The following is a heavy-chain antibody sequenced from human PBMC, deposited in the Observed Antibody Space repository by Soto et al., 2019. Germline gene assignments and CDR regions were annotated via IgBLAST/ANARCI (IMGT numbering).Heavy chain of an antibody. J-gene: IGHJ4*02. Sequence: QVRVVQSGAEVKKPGASVKVSCKTSGYTFTDYDINWVRQAPVQGLEWMGWVSPDHGNAGYARQFQGRITMTSDTSINTVFMELTNLRPEDTAVYYCAVTTGYWGQGTKVTVSS. CDR3: AVTTGY. V-gene: IGHV1-8*01. D-gene: IGHD4-17*01. CDR1: GYTFTDYD. CDR2: VSPDHGNA.